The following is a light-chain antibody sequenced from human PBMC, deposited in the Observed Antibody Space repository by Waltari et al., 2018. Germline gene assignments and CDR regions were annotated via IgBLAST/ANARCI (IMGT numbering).Light chain of an antibody. CDR1: QTILYSSNNKNY. V-gene: IGKV4-1*01. J-gene: IGKJ1*01. CDR3: QQYFSTPWT. CDR2: WAS. Sequence: DIVMTQSPDSLTVSLGERATVNCKPSQTILYSSNNKNYLAWYQQRPGQPPKLLIYWASTRESGVPDRFSGSGSGTDFTLTISSLQAEDVAVYYCQQYFSTPWTFGHETAVEIK.